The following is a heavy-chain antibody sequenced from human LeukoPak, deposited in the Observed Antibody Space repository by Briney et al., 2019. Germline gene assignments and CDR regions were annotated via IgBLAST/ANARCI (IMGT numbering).Heavy chain of an antibody. CDR1: GGTFSSYD. Sequence: SVKVSCKASGGTFSSYDISWVRQAPGQGLEWMGGIMPISGTANYAQKFQGRVTITADKPTSTAYMELSSLRSDDTAVYYCARDLAVTIFEPNNWFDPWGQGTLVTVSS. CDR3: ARDLAVTIFEPNNWFDP. J-gene: IGHJ5*02. D-gene: IGHD3-3*01. V-gene: IGHV1-69*06. CDR2: IMPISGTA.